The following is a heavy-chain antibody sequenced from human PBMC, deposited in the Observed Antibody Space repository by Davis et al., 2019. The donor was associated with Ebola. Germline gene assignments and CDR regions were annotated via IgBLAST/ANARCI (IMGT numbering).Heavy chain of an antibody. V-gene: IGHV4-59*01. J-gene: IGHJ4*02. CDR3: ARDEEGTTMWVY. CDR2: IHYGGST. CDR1: GGSIRNYY. Sequence: MPSETLSLTCTVSGGSIRNYYWSWIRQPPGKGLEWIGYIHYGGSTDYNPSLKSRVTISVDTSRNQFSLHLNSVTAADTAVYYCARDEEGTTMWVYWGQGTLVTVSS. D-gene: IGHD1-7*01.